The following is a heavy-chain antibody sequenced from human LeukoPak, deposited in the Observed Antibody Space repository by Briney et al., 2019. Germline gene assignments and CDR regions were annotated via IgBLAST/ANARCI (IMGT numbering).Heavy chain of an antibody. J-gene: IGHJ5*02. CDR3: ASASGYPNNWFEP. D-gene: IGHD5-12*01. V-gene: IGHV4-59*01. CDR2: TYNSGGT. CDR1: GGSIGSDY. Sequence: SETLSLTCTVSGGSIGSDYWGWIRQSPGKGLEWIGYTYNSGGTKYNPSLKSRVTISVGTSKNHFSLTLGSVTAADTAVYYCASASGYPNNWFEPWGQGILVTVSS.